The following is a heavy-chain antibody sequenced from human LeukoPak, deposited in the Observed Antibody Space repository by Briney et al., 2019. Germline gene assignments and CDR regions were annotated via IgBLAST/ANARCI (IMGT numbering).Heavy chain of an antibody. V-gene: IGHV3-7*01. Sequence: GGSLRLSCAASGFTFSSYWMSWVRQAPGKGLEWVANIKQDGSEKYYVDSVKGRFTISRGYAKNSLYLQMNSLRAEDTAVYYCAGQGHQLPDYYYYGMDVWGQGTTVTVSS. D-gene: IGHD2-2*01. CDR2: IKQDGSEK. J-gene: IGHJ6*02. CDR3: AGQGHQLPDYYYYGMDV. CDR1: GFTFSSYW.